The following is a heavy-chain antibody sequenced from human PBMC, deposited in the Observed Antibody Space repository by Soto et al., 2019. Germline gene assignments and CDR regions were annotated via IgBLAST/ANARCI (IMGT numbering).Heavy chain of an antibody. D-gene: IGHD5-12*01. CDR3: ARGPYSGYDLGTRGPYYYYYYMDV. Sequence: ASVKVSCKASGYTFTSYDINWVRQATGQGLEWMGWMNPNSGNTGCAQKFQGRVTMTRNTSISTAYMELSSLRSEDTAVYYCARGPYSGYDLGTRGPYYYYYYMDVWGKGTKVTVSS. CDR1: GYTFTSYD. J-gene: IGHJ6*03. CDR2: MNPNSGNT. V-gene: IGHV1-8*01.